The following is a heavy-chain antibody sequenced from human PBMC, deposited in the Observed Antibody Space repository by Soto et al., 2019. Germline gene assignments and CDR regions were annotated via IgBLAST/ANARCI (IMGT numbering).Heavy chain of an antibody. V-gene: IGHV3-23*01. D-gene: IGHD3-22*01. CDR1: GFTFSSYA. J-gene: IGHJ4*02. Sequence: EVQLLESGGGLVQPGGSLRLSCAASGFTFSSYAMSWLRQAPGKGLEWVSTISGSGGSTYYADSVKGRFTISRDNSKNTLYMQVNSLRDEDTAVYYCAKEPYYYDSSGLTWGQGTLVTVSS. CDR2: ISGSGGST. CDR3: AKEPYYYDSSGLT.